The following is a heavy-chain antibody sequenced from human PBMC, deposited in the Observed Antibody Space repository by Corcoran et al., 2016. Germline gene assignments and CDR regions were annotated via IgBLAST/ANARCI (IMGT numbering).Heavy chain of an antibody. D-gene: IGHD6-19*01. CDR2: INPSGGST. J-gene: IGHJ5*02. CDR3: ARDLGGIAVAGCWFDP. CDR1: GYTFTSYY. Sequence: QVQLVQSGAEVKKPGASVKVSCKASGYTFTSYYMHWVRQAPGQGLEWMGIINPSGGSTSYAQKFQGRVTMTRDTSTSTVYMELSSLRSEDTAVYYCARDLGGIAVAGCWFDPWGQGTLVTVSS. V-gene: IGHV1-46*01.